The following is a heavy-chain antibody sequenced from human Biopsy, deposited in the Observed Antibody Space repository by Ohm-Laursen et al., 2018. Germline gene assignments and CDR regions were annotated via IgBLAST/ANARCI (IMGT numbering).Heavy chain of an antibody. CDR1: GDSINSSY. Sequence: SQTLSLTCTVSGDSINSSYWSWIRQPPGKGLEWIGFISNSGNTNYNPSLKSRVTISVDTSKNQISPKLDSVTVADTAVFYCARRGSGGRSFDYWGQGSLVTVSS. CDR3: ARRGSGGRSFDY. J-gene: IGHJ4*02. D-gene: IGHD2-15*01. V-gene: IGHV4-59*08. CDR2: ISNSGNT.